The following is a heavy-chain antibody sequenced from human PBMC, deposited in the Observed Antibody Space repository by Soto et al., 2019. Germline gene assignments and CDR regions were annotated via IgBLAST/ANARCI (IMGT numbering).Heavy chain of an antibody. D-gene: IGHD2-15*01. J-gene: IGHJ4*02. CDR2: ISHTVRT. CDR1: GSSITNSFY. V-gene: IGHV4-38-2*02. Sequence: PSETLSLTCRVSGSSITNSFYWGWIRQSPEKGLEWIGSISHTVRTSYNPSLKSRVSISVDTSKNQFSLTLTSVTAADTAVYYCARDPANLAMAVAYFDSWGQGTLVTFSS. CDR3: ARDPANLAMAVAYFDS.